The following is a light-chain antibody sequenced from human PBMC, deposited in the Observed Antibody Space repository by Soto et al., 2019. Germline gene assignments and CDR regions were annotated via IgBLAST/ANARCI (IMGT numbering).Light chain of an antibody. Sequence: DIVMTQSPDSLAVSLGERATINCKSTQSVLYSCNNKNYLAWYQQKPGQPPKLLIYWASTRESGVPDRFSGSGSGTDFTLTISSLQAEDVAVYYCQQYYSTPRTFGQGTKVDIK. CDR2: WAS. J-gene: IGKJ1*01. CDR3: QQYYSTPRT. V-gene: IGKV4-1*01. CDR1: QSVLYSCNNKNY.